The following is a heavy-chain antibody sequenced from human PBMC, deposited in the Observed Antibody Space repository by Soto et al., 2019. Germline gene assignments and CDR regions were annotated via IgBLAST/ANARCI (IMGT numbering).Heavy chain of an antibody. J-gene: IGHJ5*02. V-gene: IGHV4-31*03. CDR3: ARSVTT. CDR2: IYYSGST. Sequence: QVQLQESGPGLVKPSQTLSLTCTVSSGSSSSGGYSWIWIRQHPGKGLAWIGYIYYSGSTSYNPSVKSRVTISGDTSKNTFSLKLSSVTAADTAVYYCARSVTTWGERILVTVSS. D-gene: IGHD3-10*01. CDR1: SGSSSSGGYS.